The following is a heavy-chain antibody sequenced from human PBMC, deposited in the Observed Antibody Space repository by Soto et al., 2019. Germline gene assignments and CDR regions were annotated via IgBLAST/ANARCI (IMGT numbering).Heavy chain of an antibody. J-gene: IGHJ4*02. CDR2: ISGSGGST. CDR1: GFTFSSYA. V-gene: IGHV3-23*01. Sequence: QPGGSLRLSCAASGFTFSSYAMGWVRQAPGKGLEWVSAISGSGGSTYYADSVKDRFTISRDNSKNTLYLQMNSLRAEDTAVYYCAKDGAEGVPHSCFDYWGQGTLVTVSS. D-gene: IGHD3-10*01. CDR3: AKDGAEGVPHSCFDY.